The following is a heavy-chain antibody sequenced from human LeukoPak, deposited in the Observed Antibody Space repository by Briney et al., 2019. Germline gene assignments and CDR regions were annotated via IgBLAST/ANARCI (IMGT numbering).Heavy chain of an antibody. J-gene: IGHJ4*02. Sequence: GASVKVCCKASGYTFTSYGISWVGQAPGQGLEWMGWISAYNGNTNYAQKLQGRVTMTTDTSTSTAYMELRSLRSDDTAVYYCARGGVCAYSSGWYCFDYWGQGTLVTASS. CDR3: ARGGVCAYSSGWYCFDY. V-gene: IGHV1-18*04. CDR1: GYTFTSYG. CDR2: ISAYNGNT. D-gene: IGHD6-19*01.